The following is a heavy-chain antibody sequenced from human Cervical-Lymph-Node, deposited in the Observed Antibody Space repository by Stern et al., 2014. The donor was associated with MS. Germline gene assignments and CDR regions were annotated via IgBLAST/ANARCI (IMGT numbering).Heavy chain of an antibody. CDR1: GFSFTGHT. D-gene: IGHD4-11*01. CDR2: ISYDGSKK. J-gene: IGHJ4*02. CDR3: AREDYRNYSPHIDY. V-gene: IGHV3-30-3*01. Sequence: MQLVESGGGVVQPGRSLRLSCAASGFSFTGHTMHWVRPAPGKGLGWVTSISYDGSKKQYAGSVKGRFTISRDTSKNTLYLQMNSLRVEDTALYYCAREDYRNYSPHIDYWGQGTLVTVSS.